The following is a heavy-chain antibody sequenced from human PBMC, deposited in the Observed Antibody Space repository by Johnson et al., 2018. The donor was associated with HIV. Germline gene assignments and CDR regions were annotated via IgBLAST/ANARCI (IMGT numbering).Heavy chain of an antibody. Sequence: QVQLVESGGGVVQPGRSLRLSCAASRFTFSSHAMHWVRQAPGKGLEWVAVISYDGSNKYYADSVKGRFTISRDNSKNTLYLQMNSLRAEDTAVYYCAKEGRYVEGAFDIWGQGTMVTVSS. CDR3: AKEGRYVEGAFDI. D-gene: IGHD5-12*01. CDR1: RFTFSSHA. CDR2: ISYDGSNK. J-gene: IGHJ3*02. V-gene: IGHV3-30*04.